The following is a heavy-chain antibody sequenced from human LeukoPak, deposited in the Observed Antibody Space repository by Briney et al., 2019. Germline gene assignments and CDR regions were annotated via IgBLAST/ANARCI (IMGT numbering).Heavy chain of an antibody. CDR2: ISSSGSTI. CDR1: GFTFSSYE. D-gene: IGHD4-17*01. Sequence: PGGSLRLPCAASGFTFSSYEMNWVRQAPGKGLEWVSYISSSGSTIYYADSVKGRFTISRDNAKNSLCLQMNSLRAEDTAVYYCARGSGRGDYDDYWGQGTLVTVSS. CDR3: ARGSGRGDYDDY. J-gene: IGHJ4*02. V-gene: IGHV3-48*03.